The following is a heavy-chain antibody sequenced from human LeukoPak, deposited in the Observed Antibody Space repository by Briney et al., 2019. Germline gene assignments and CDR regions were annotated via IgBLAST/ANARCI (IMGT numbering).Heavy chain of an antibody. CDR1: GGSISNTYYY. D-gene: IGHD6-6*01. Sequence: SETLSLTCTVSGGSISNTYYYWGWIRQPPGKGLEYIGSVNYNGYAFYNPSLKSRVTISVDTFKNQFSLKLTSVTAADTAVYYCARGRGTNRIAARPYHPFDPWGQGTLVTVSS. J-gene: IGHJ5*02. V-gene: IGHV4-39*02. CDR2: VNYNGYA. CDR3: ARGRGTNRIAARPYHPFDP.